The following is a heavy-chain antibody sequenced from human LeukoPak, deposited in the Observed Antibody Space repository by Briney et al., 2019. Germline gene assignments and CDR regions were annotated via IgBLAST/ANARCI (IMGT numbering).Heavy chain of an antibody. V-gene: IGHV3-30*02. Sequence: GGSLRLSCEASGFTFSNDWMGWVRQAPGKGLEWVAFIQSDGSNKYYADSVKGRFTISRDNSKNTLYLQMNSLRAEDTAVYYCAKDRGVTLDYWGQGTLVTVSS. D-gene: IGHD3-10*01. CDR3: AKDRGVTLDY. CDR1: GFTFSNDW. J-gene: IGHJ4*02. CDR2: IQSDGSNK.